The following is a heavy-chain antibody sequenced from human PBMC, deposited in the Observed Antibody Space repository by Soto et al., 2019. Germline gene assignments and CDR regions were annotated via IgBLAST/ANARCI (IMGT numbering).Heavy chain of an antibody. CDR2: ISAYNGNT. CDR1: GYTFTSYG. CDR3: ARDLHLGELSSYYMDV. D-gene: IGHD3-16*02. J-gene: IGHJ6*03. V-gene: IGHV1-18*01. Sequence: ASVKVSCKASGYTFTSYGISWVRQAPGQGLEWMGWISAYNGNTNYAQKLQGRVTMTTDTSTSTAYMELRSLRSDDTAVYYCARDLHLGELSSYYMDVWGKGTTVTVSS.